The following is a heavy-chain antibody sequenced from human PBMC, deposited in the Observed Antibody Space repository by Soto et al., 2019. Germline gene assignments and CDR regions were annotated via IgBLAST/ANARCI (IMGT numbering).Heavy chain of an antibody. J-gene: IGHJ6*02. CDR1: GYTFTSYY. CDR3: ARERKLFGVVIISYYYYYGMDV. V-gene: IGHV1-46*01. D-gene: IGHD3-3*01. Sequence: GASVKVSCKASGYTFTSYYMHWVRQAPGQGLEWMGIINPSGGSTSYAQKFQGRVTMTRDTSTSTVYMELSSLRSEDTAVYYCARERKLFGVVIISYYYYYGMDVWGQGTTVTVSS. CDR2: INPSGGST.